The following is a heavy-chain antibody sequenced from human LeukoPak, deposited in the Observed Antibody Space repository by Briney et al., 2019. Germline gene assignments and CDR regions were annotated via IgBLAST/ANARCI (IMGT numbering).Heavy chain of an antibody. CDR3: ARRGYYYDSSGYYSYEGRDY. J-gene: IGHJ4*02. D-gene: IGHD3-22*01. Sequence: GSLRLSCAASGFTFSSYSMNWVRQAPGKGLEWVSYISSSSSTIYYADSVKGRFTISRDNAKNSLFLQMNSLRAEDTAVYYCARRGYYYDSSGYYSYEGRDYWGQGTLVTVSA. CDR1: GFTFSSYS. CDR2: ISSSSSTI. V-gene: IGHV3-48*04.